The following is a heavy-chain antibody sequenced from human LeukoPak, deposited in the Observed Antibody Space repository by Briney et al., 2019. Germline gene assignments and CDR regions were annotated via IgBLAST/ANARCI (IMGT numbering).Heavy chain of an antibody. CDR3: ARRGLVAGIYDLVYGFDL. V-gene: IGHV1-46*01. Sequence: ASVKVSCKASGYSFTSYYMHWVRQAPGQGLEWMGIINPSGDSTSYAQKFQGRVTITQNSSVTTVYMELSSLTSEDTAVYYCARRGLVAGIYDLVYGFDLWGQGTMVTVSS. CDR1: GYSFTSYY. J-gene: IGHJ3*01. CDR2: INPSGDST. D-gene: IGHD3/OR15-3a*01.